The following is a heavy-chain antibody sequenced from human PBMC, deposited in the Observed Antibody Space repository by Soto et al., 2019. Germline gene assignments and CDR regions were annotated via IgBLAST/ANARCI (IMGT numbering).Heavy chain of an antibody. CDR3: CIVVVPAAISPFDY. Sequence: QVQLVQSGAEVKKPGASVKVSCKASGYTFTSYDINWVRQATGQGLEWMGWMNPNSGNTGYAQKFQGRVTMTRNTSISTAYMELSILNSEDTAVYYCCIVVVPAAISPFDYWGQGTLVTVSS. J-gene: IGHJ4*02. CDR1: GYTFTSYD. CDR2: MNPNSGNT. D-gene: IGHD2-2*01. V-gene: IGHV1-8*01.